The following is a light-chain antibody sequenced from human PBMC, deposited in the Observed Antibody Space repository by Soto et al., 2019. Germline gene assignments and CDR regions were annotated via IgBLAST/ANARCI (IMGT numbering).Light chain of an antibody. CDR2: SAS. CDR3: QHGYVAPYS. J-gene: IGKJ2*03. V-gene: IGKV1-39*01. CDR1: QDTNVY. Sequence: IQMTQSPSSVFPSIGDTVAINWPASQDTNVYLNWYQQKQGEVPKLLIYSASTLHSGVPSRFTGSGYETDFKLTIRSLQTEDFATYYCQHGYVAPYSFGQGTKVDIK.